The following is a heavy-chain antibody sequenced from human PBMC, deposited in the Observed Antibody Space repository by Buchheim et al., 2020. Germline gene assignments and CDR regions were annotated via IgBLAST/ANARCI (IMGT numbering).Heavy chain of an antibody. J-gene: IGHJ5*02. CDR1: GFTFSSYG. Sequence: QVQLVESGGGVVQPGRSLRLSCAASGFTFSSYGMHWVRQAPGKGLEWVAVISYDGSNKYYADSVKGRFTISRDNSKNTLYLQMNSLRAEDTAVYYCAKDPLRKCSGGSCYPSWFDLWGQGTL. CDR2: ISYDGSNK. D-gene: IGHD2-15*01. CDR3: AKDPLRKCSGGSCYPSWFDL. V-gene: IGHV3-30*18.